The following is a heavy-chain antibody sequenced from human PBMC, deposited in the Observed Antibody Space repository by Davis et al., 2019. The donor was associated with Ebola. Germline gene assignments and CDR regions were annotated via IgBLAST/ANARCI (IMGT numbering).Heavy chain of an antibody. V-gene: IGHV3-7*03. J-gene: IGHJ4*02. CDR3: AREEIVLVTAPLDY. CDR1: GFTFSNSW. CDR2: IKQDGSEK. Sequence: SAASGFTFSNSWMSWVRQAPGKGLEWVANIKQDGSEKYYVDSVKGRFTISRDNAKSSLYLQMNSLRAEDTAVYYCAREEIVLVTAPLDYWGQGTLVTVSS. D-gene: IGHD2-8*02.